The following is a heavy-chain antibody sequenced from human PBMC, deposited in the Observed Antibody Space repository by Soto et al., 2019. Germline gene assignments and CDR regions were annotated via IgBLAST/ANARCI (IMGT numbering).Heavy chain of an antibody. D-gene: IGHD3-3*01. Sequence: QTLSLTCAISGDSVSSNSAAWNWIRQSPSRGLEWLGRTYYRSKWYNDYAVSVKSRITINPDTSKNQFSLQLNSVAPEDTAVYYCARTFGVVIRYYFDYWGQGTLVTVSS. CDR3: ARTFGVVIRYYFDY. V-gene: IGHV6-1*01. CDR1: GDSVSSNSAA. J-gene: IGHJ4*02. CDR2: TYYRSKWYN.